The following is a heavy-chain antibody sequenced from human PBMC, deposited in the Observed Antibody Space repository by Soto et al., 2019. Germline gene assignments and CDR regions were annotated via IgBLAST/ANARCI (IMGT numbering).Heavy chain of an antibody. Sequence: SETLSLTCTVSGYSISSGYYWGWIRQPPGKWLEWIGSIYHSGSTYYNPSLKSRVTISVDTSKNQFSLKLISVTAADTAVYYCARDSNCSGGSCYSGYYYYGMDVWGQGTTVTVSS. CDR2: IYHSGST. J-gene: IGHJ6*02. CDR1: GYSISSGYY. D-gene: IGHD2-15*01. CDR3: ARDSNCSGGSCYSGYYYYGMDV. V-gene: IGHV4-38-2*02.